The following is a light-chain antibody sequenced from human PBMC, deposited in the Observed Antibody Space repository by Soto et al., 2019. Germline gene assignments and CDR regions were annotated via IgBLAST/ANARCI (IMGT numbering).Light chain of an antibody. CDR1: SSDVGGYNY. J-gene: IGLJ1*01. Sequence: QSVLTQPASVSGSPGQSITISCTGTSSDVGGYNYVSWYQQHPGKAPKLMIYEVSNRPSGVSNRFSGSKSGNTASLTISGLQAEDEADYYCSSYTSSSTFYVFGTGTKFTV. CDR2: EVS. V-gene: IGLV2-14*01. CDR3: SSYTSSSTFYV.